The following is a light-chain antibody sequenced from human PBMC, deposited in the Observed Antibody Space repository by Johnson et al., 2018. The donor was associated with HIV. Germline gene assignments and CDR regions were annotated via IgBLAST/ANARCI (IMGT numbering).Light chain of an antibody. Sequence: QSVLTQPPSVSAAPGQKVTISCSGSSSNIGNSYVSWYQQLPGTAPKLLIYDNNKRPSGIPDRFSGSKSGTSATLGITGLQTGDEADYYCGTWDSSLSAYVFGTVTKVTVL. J-gene: IGLJ1*01. CDR1: SSNIGNSY. CDR3: GTWDSSLSAYV. CDR2: DNN. V-gene: IGLV1-51*01.